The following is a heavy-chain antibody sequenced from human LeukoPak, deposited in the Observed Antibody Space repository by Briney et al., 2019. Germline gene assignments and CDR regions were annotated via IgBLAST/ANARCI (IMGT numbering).Heavy chain of an antibody. CDR3: ARGVSGSYFGYFDY. V-gene: IGHV4-59*12. Sequence: SETLSLTCTVSGGSISSYYWSWIRQPPGKGLEWIGYIYYSGSTNYNPSLKSRVTISVDTSKNQFSLKLSSVTAADTAVYYCARGVSGSYFGYFDYWGQGTLVTVSS. D-gene: IGHD1-26*01. CDR1: GGSISSYY. CDR2: IYYSGST. J-gene: IGHJ4*02.